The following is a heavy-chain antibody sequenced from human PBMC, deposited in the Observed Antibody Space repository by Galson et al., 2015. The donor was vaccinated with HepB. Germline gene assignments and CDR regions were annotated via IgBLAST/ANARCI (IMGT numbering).Heavy chain of an antibody. CDR3: ARAPVAGPRGGYYYYGMAV. D-gene: IGHD6-19*01. CDR2: INHSGST. V-gene: IGHV4-34*01. J-gene: IGHJ6*02. Sequence: SETLSLTCAVYGGSFSGYYWSWIRQPPGKGLEWIGEINHSGSTNYNPSLKSRVTISVDTSKNQFSLKVSSVTAADTAVYYCARAPVAGPRGGYYYYGMAVWGQGTTVTVSS. CDR1: GGSFSGYY.